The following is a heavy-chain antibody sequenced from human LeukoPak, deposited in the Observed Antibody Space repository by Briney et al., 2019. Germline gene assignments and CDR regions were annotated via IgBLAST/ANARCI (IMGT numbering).Heavy chain of an antibody. V-gene: IGHV3-7*01. CDR3: ARDGMITFGGVIVLDY. CDR1: GFTFSKYW. Sequence: GGSLRLSCSAFGFTFSKYWMSWVRQAPGKGLEWVANIKQDGSEKYYVGSVSGRFTISRDNAKNSLYLQMSSLRAEDTAVYYCARDGMITFGGVIVLDYWGQGTPVTVS. CDR2: IKQDGSEK. D-gene: IGHD3-16*02. J-gene: IGHJ4*02.